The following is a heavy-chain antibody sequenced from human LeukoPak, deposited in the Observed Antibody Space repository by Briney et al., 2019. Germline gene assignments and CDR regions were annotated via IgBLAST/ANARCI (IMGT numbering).Heavy chain of an antibody. V-gene: IGHV4-59*08. CDR3: ARGVRGVPLYFDY. J-gene: IGHJ4*02. D-gene: IGHD3-10*01. CDR2: IYYSGST. CDR1: GGSISSYY. Sequence: SETLSLTCTVSGGSISSYYWSWIRQPPGKGLEWIGYIYYSGSTNYNPSLKSRVSISVDTSKNQFSLKLSSVTAADTAVYYYARGVRGVPLYFDYWGQGTLVTVSS.